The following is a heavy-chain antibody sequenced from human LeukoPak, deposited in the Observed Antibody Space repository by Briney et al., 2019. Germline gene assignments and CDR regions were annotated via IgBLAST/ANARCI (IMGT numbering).Heavy chain of an antibody. D-gene: IGHD6-13*01. CDR1: GGSISSYY. Sequence: PSETLSLTCTVSGGSISSYYWSWIRQPPGKGLEWIGSIYYSGSTYYNPSLKSRVTISVDTPKNQFSLKLSSVTAADTAVYYCATPGYSSSWYSGNDAFDIWGQGTMVTVSS. J-gene: IGHJ3*02. CDR3: ATPGYSSSWYSGNDAFDI. V-gene: IGHV4-59*12. CDR2: IYYSGST.